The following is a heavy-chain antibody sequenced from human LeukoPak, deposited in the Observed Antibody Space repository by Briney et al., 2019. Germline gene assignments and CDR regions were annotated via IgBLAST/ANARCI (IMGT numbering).Heavy chain of an antibody. CDR3: ARGNRIRIQLWLYLFDY. J-gene: IGHJ4*02. Sequence: GASVKVSCKASGYTFTSYDINWVRQATGQGLEWMGWMNPNSGNTGYAQKFRGRVTMTRNTSISTAYMELSSLRSEDTAVYYCARGNRIRIQLWLYLFDYWGQGTLVTVSS. CDR1: GYTFTSYD. D-gene: IGHD5-18*01. V-gene: IGHV1-8*01. CDR2: MNPNSGNT.